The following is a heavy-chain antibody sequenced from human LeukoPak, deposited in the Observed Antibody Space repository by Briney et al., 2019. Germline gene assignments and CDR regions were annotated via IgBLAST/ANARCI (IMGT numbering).Heavy chain of an antibody. CDR2: IYYSGST. CDR3: ARVPDTAPDY. CDR1: GGSISSYY. J-gene: IGHJ4*02. Sequence: SETLSLTCTVSGGSISSYYWSWIRQPPGKGLEWIGYIYYSGSTNYNPSLKSRVTISVDASKNQFSLKLSSVTAADTAVYYCARVPDTAPDYWGQGTLVTVSS. V-gene: IGHV4-59*08. D-gene: IGHD5-18*01.